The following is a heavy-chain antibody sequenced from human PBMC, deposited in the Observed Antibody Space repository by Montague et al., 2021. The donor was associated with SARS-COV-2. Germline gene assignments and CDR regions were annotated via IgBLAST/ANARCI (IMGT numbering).Heavy chain of an antibody. CDR1: GFTFRSYG. CDR2: ITGSGGST. Sequence: SLRLSCAASGFTFRSYGMSWVRQAPGKGLEWVSGITGSGGSTYYADSVKGRFTISRDNSKNTLYLQMNSLRAEDTAVYYCAKGYYYDTSGYLHPFDYWGQGILVIVSS. V-gene: IGHV3-23*01. J-gene: IGHJ4*02. CDR3: AKGYYYDTSGYLHPFDY. D-gene: IGHD3-22*01.